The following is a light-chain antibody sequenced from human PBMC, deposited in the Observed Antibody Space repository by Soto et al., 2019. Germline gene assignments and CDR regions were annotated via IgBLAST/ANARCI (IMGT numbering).Light chain of an antibody. CDR2: AAS. Sequence: DIQMTQSPSSLSASAGDRVTITCRASQGIKNNLAWYQQKPGEVPKLLIYAASTLQSVVPSRFSGSGSGTDFTLTISSLQPEDVATYYCQKYYSVPFTFGPGTKVNIK. CDR3: QKYYSVPFT. J-gene: IGKJ3*01. CDR1: QGIKNN. V-gene: IGKV1-27*01.